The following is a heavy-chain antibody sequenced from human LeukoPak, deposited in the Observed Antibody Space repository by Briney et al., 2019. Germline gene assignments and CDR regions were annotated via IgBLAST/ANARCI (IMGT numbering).Heavy chain of an antibody. V-gene: IGHV3-30*18. CDR2: ISYYGSNK. D-gene: IGHD2-15*01. J-gene: IGHJ6*02. CDR1: GFTFSSYG. CDR3: AKDGSGRYCSGGSCSSYYYGMDV. Sequence: GGSLRLSCAASGFTFSSYGMHWVRQAPGKGLDWLAVISYYGSNKYYADSVNGPFTISRDNSKNTLYLKMNSLRAEDTAVYYCAKDGSGRYCSGGSCSSYYYGMDVWGQGTTVTVSS.